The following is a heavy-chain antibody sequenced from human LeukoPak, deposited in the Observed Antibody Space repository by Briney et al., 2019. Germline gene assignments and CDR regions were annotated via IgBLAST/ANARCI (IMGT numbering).Heavy chain of an antibody. CDR2: IGGSGGST. CDR1: GFTFSSYA. D-gene: IGHD6-19*01. V-gene: IGHV3-23*01. Sequence: GGSLRLSCAASGFTFSSYAMSWVRQAPGKGLEWVSAIGGSGGSTYYADSVKGRFTISRDNSKNTLYLQMNSLRAEDTAVYYCAKDLAAGYSSGWYIPGRYYFDYWGQGTLVTVSS. CDR3: AKDLAAGYSSGWYIPGRYYFDY. J-gene: IGHJ4*02.